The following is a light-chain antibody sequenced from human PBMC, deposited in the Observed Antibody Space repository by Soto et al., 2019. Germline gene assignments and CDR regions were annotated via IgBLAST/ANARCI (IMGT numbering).Light chain of an antibody. V-gene: IGKV3D-20*02. Sequence: EIVLTQSPGTLSLSPGERASLSCRASQSISISSLVWYQQKPGQAPRLLIYDASNRATGIPARFSGSGSETDFTLTISSLEPEDSAVYFCQQRARWVTFGQGTRLEI. CDR3: QQRARWVT. CDR1: QSISISS. J-gene: IGKJ5*01. CDR2: DAS.